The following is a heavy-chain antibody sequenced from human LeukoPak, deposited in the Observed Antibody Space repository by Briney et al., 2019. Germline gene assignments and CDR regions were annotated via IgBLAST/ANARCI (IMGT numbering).Heavy chain of an antibody. V-gene: IGHV3-48*01. J-gene: IGHJ4*02. CDR2: ISSTSSTI. CDR1: GFTFSSFS. Sequence: GGSLRLSWAASGFTFSSFSMNWVRQAPGKGLEWVSYISSTSSTIYYADSVKGRFTISRDNAKNSLYLQMNSLRAEDTAVYYCARAHPGDYSDFQFDYWGQGTLVTVSS. D-gene: IGHD4-11*01. CDR3: ARAHPGDYSDFQFDY.